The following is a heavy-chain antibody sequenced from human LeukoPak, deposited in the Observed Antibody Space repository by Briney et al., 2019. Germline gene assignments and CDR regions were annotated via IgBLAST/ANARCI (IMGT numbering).Heavy chain of an antibody. CDR2: IKSKTDDGTT. D-gene: IGHD3-16*01. J-gene: IGHJ5*02. Sequence: GGSLRLSCAASGFTFSNAWMSWVRQAPGKGLEWVGRIKSKTDDGTTDYAAPVKGRFTISRDDSKNTLYLQMNSLKTEDTAVYYCTTDLRFQVWDPWGQGTLVTVSS. CDR1: GFTFSNAW. V-gene: IGHV3-15*01. CDR3: TTDLRFQVWDP.